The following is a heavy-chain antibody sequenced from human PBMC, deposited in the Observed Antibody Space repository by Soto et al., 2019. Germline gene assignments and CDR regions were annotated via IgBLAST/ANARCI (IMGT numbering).Heavy chain of an antibody. CDR3: AREILYSSLIDY. J-gene: IGHJ4*02. Sequence: ASVKVSCKASGGTFSSYAISWVRQAPGQRLEWMGWINAGNGNTKYSQKFQGRVTITRDTSASTAYMELSSLRSEDTAVYYCAREILYSSLIDYWGQGTLVTVSS. CDR2: INAGNGNT. V-gene: IGHV1-3*01. D-gene: IGHD6-6*01. CDR1: GGTFSSYA.